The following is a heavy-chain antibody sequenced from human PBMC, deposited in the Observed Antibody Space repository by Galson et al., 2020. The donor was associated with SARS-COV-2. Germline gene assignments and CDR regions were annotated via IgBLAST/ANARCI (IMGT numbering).Heavy chain of an antibody. J-gene: IGHJ5*02. Sequence: GGSLRLSCAASGFVFNTFGMHWVRQAPGKGLEWVAFISFDGRNEYYADSLKGRFSVSRDNSRNTLYLEMKTLRAEDTAVYYCARDRFCTHTACYNWIDPWGQGTLVTVSS. V-gene: IGHV3-33*01. CDR2: ISFDGRNE. CDR3: ARDRFCTHTACYNWIDP. CDR1: GFVFNTFG. D-gene: IGHD2-8*01.